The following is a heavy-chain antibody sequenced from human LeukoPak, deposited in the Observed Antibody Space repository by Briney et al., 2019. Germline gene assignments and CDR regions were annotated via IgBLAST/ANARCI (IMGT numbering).Heavy chain of an antibody. CDR2: IYYSGST. D-gene: IGHD4-11*01. V-gene: IGHV4-31*03. CDR1: GVSIRSGGYY. Sequence: ASETLSLTCTVSGVSIRSGGYYWSWIRQHPGKGLEWIGNIYYSGSTSYNPSLKSRVTISVDTSKNQFSLKLNSVTAADTAVYYCARGASNYGSFWFDPWGQGTWSPSPQ. CDR3: ARGASNYGSFWFDP. J-gene: IGHJ5*02.